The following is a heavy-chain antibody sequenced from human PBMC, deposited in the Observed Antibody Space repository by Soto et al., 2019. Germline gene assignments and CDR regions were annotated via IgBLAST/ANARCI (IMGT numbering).Heavy chain of an antibody. CDR3: ARSTPGNPFDI. CDR2: ISAGGRSI. CDR1: GFTFTSYT. J-gene: IGHJ3*02. V-gene: IGHV3-21*01. Sequence: GGSLRLSCAASGFTFTSYTMNWVRQAPGKGLEWVSSISAGGRSIYYADSLKGRSTVSRDNAKNSLYLQMNSLRADDLMVHHPARSTPGNPFDIWGQGTMVTVSS. D-gene: IGHD3-10*01.